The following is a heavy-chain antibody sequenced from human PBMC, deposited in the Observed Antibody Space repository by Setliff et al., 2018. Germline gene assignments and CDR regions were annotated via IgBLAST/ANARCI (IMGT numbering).Heavy chain of an antibody. V-gene: IGHV3-11*04. CDR2: ISGGGTTI. CDR1: GFSFTDYY. Sequence: RGVLSLSCAASGFSFTDYYMSWVRQAPGKGLEWISKISGGGTTIFYADSVRGRLTASRDNARNSVYLQLNSLRAEDTAVYYCARDGVYYGMDVWGQGTSVTVSS. J-gene: IGHJ6*02. CDR3: ARDGVYYGMDV.